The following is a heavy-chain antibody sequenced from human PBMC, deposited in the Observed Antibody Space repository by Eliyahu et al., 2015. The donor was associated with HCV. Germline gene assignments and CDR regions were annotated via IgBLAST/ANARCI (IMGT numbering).Heavy chain of an antibody. J-gene: IGHJ4*02. CDR3: AKDFFFETYYDYVWGSYRAFDY. V-gene: IGHV3-23*01. CDR1: GFTFSSYA. CDR2: ISGSGGST. Sequence: EVQLLESGGGLVQPGGSLRLSCAASGFTFSSYAMXWVRQAPGKGLEWVSAISGSGGSTYYADSVKGRFTISRDNSKNTLYLQMNSLRAEDTAVYYCAKDFFFETYYDYVWGSYRAFDYWGQGTLVTVSS. D-gene: IGHD3-16*02.